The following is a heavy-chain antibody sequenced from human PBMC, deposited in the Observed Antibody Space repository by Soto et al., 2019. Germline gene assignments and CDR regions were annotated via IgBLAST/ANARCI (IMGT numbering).Heavy chain of an antibody. D-gene: IGHD6-19*01. Sequence: SETLSLTCTVSGGSISSGGYYWNWIRQHPGKGLEWIGYSYYSGNTYYNPSLKSRVTISVDTSKNQFSLRVSSVTAADTAVYYCAKDGIAVAGTLDYWGQRTLVTFSS. J-gene: IGHJ4*02. CDR2: SYYSGNT. V-gene: IGHV4-31*03. CDR3: AKDGIAVAGTLDY. CDR1: GGSISSGGYY.